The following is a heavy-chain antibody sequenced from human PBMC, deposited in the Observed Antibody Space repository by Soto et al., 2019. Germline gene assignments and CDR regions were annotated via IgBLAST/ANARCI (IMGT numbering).Heavy chain of an antibody. D-gene: IGHD1-26*01. V-gene: IGHV1-8*01. CDR2: MQPSTGRT. CDR1: GYSFTSLD. Sequence: QVQLVQSGAEVREPGASVKVSCKASGYSFTSLDINWVRQTAGQGLEWMGWMQPSTGRTGYAQKFQGSVTMTRATSINTAYMELTTLPSHDTAFYYCARGVSAGVDYWGQGTLVTVSS. CDR3: ARGVSAGVDY. J-gene: IGHJ4*02.